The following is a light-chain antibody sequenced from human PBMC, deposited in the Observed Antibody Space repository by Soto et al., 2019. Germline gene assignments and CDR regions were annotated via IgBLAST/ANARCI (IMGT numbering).Light chain of an antibody. J-gene: IGLJ3*02. Sequence: QSALTQPASVSGSLGQSITISCTGTRSDVGSYNLVSWYQQHPGKAPKVIIYEVTKGPSGVSTQFSGSKSGYTASLTISGLQAEDEADYYCCSYAGGRAWLFGGGTKLTVL. CDR1: RSDVGSYNL. CDR3: CSYAGGRAWL. CDR2: EVT. V-gene: IGLV2-23*02.